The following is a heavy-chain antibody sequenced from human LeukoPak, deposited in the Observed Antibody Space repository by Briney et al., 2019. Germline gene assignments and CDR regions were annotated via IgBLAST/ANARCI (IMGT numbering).Heavy chain of an antibody. Sequence: GGSLRLSCAASGFTFSSYSMNWVRKAPGKGLEWVSYISSSGSTIYYADSVKGRFTISRDNAKNSLYLQMNSLRAEDTAVYYCAELGITMIGGVWGKGTTVTISS. CDR2: ISSSGSTI. V-gene: IGHV3-48*04. CDR3: AELGITMIGGV. J-gene: IGHJ6*04. CDR1: GFTFSSYS. D-gene: IGHD3-10*02.